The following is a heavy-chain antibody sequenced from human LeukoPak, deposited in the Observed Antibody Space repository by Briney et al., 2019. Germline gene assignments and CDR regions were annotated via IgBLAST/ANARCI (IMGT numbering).Heavy chain of an antibody. V-gene: IGHV3-21*01. D-gene: IGHD3-9*01. J-gene: IGHJ3*01. CDR3: ASIDSNDAFDV. Sequence: GGSLRLSCAASGFTFSFYSMEWVRQAPGKGLEWASSISSSSSYIHYADSVKGRFTISRDNAKNSLYLQMNSLRAEDTAVYYCASIDSNDAFDVWGQGTMVTVSS. CDR1: GFTFSFYS. CDR2: ISSSSSYI.